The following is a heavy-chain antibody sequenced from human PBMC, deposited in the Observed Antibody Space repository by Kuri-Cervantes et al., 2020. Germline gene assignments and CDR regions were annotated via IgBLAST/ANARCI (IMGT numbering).Heavy chain of an antibody. CDR2: MYYSGST. V-gene: IGHV4-39*07. J-gene: IGHJ3*02. CDR3: ARVPGGIDAFDI. CDR1: DGSISSSSYY. Sequence: SETLSPTFTVSDGSISSSSYYLGWIRQPPGKGLEWIGSMYYSGSTYYNPSLKSRVTISVDTSKNQFSLNLSSVTAADTAVYYCARVPGGIDAFDIWGQGTMVTVSS. D-gene: IGHD1-1*01.